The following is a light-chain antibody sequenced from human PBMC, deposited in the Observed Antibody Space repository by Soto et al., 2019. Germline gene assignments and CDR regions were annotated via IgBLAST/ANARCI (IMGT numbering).Light chain of an antibody. J-gene: IGKJ1*01. Sequence: DIQMTQSPSTLSASVGDRVTITCRASQSISSWLAWYQQKPGKAPKLLIYDASSLESGVPLRFSGSGSGTEFTLTISSLQPDDFATYYYQQYNSYSGTFGQGTKVEIK. V-gene: IGKV1-5*01. CDR2: DAS. CDR3: QQYNSYSGT. CDR1: QSISSW.